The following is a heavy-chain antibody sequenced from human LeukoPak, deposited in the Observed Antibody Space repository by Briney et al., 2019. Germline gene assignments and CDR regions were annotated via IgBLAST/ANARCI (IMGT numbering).Heavy chain of an antibody. CDR3: ARVTTPENTCSAP. CDR2: INHSGST. D-gene: IGHD2-21*02. J-gene: IGHJ5*02. Sequence: SETLSLTCAVYGGSFSGYYWSWIRQPPGKGLEWIGEINHSGSTNYNPSLKSRVTISVDTSKNQFSLKLSSVTAADTAVYYCARVTTPENTCSAPGGQEPLVTVP. V-gene: IGHV4-34*01. CDR1: GGSFSGYY.